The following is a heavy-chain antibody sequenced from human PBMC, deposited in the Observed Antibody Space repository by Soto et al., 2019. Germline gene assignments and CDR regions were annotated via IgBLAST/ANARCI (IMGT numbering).Heavy chain of an antibody. V-gene: IGHV3-48*01. D-gene: IGHD2-2*01. CDR1: GFTFSSYS. Sequence: GGSLRLSCAASGFTFSSYSMNWVRQAPGKGLEWVSYISSSSSTIYYADSVKGRFTISRDNAKNSLYLQMNSLRAEDTAVYYCARDGMFKAGVPAAWESNYYYMDVWGKGTTVTISS. J-gene: IGHJ6*03. CDR3: ARDGMFKAGVPAAWESNYYYMDV. CDR2: ISSSSSTI.